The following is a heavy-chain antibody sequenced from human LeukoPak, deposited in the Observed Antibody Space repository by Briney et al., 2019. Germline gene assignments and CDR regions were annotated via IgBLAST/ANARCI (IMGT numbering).Heavy chain of an antibody. V-gene: IGHV5-51*01. CDR1: GYSFTSYW. D-gene: IGHD2-2*01. CDR3: ARSIPDEYYYYYMDV. CDR2: IYPGDSDT. J-gene: IGHJ6*03. Sequence: GESLKISCKGSGYSFTSYWIGWVRQTPGKGLEWMGIIYPGDSDTRCSPSFQGQVTITADKSISTAYLQWSSLKASDTAMYYCARSIPDEYYYYYMDVWGKGTTVTISS.